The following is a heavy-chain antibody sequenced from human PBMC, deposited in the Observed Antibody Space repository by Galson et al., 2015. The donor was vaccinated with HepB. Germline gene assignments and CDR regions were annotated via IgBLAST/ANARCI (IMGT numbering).Heavy chain of an antibody. D-gene: IGHD5-18*01. CDR2: IYWDDDK. CDR1: GFSLSTSGVG. Sequence: PALVKPTQTLTLTCTFSGFSLSTSGVGVGWIRQSPGKALEWLAFIYWDDDKRYSPSLKSRLTITKATSDNHVVLIMTNMDPEDTATYYCAHRVPGYTSWNEGWFDPWGQGTLVTVSS. CDR3: AHRVPGYTSWNEGWFDP. J-gene: IGHJ5*02. V-gene: IGHV2-5*02.